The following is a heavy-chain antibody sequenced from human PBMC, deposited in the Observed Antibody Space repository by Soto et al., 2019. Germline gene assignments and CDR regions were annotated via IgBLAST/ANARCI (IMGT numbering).Heavy chain of an antibody. J-gene: IGHJ4*02. CDR1: SFTFSDAW. D-gene: IGHD2-2*02. CDR2: ITSKTHGETT. CDR3: TTDEGDANKFYTLDF. Sequence: EVQVVDSGGAFVEPGGSLRLSCAVSSFTFSDAWLSWVRQAPGKGLEWVGRITSKTHGETTAYAAPVRGRFTISRDDSRGTLYLQMNSLTNEDTAVYYCTTDEGDANKFYTLDFWGQGILVTVSS. V-gene: IGHV3-15*02.